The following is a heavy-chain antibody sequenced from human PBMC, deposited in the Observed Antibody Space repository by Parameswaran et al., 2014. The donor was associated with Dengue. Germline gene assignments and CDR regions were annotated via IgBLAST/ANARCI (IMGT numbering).Heavy chain of an antibody. CDR3: AKGTAELLGVYRYFDY. Sequence: VRQAPGKGLEWVSAISGSGGSTYYADSVKGRFTISRDNSKNTLYLQMNSLRAEDTAVYYCAKGTAELLGVYRYFDYWGQGTLVTVSS. D-gene: IGHD3-16*01. V-gene: IGHV3-23*01. CDR2: ISGSGGST. J-gene: IGHJ4*02.